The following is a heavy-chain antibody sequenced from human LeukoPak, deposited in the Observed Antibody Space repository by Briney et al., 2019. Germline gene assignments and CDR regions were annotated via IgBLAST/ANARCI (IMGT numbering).Heavy chain of an antibody. CDR3: AAGSRPYYFYYMAV. V-gene: IGHV4-59*08. J-gene: IGHJ6*03. CDR1: GGSIKTYY. CDR2: MSYSGTS. Sequence: SETLSLTCTVSGGSIKTYYWSWSRQSPGKGLEWIGSMSYSGTSNYIPSLKGRVSMTIDISKNQFSLKLTSVTAADTALYFCAAGSRPYYFYYMAVWGTGTTVTVSS.